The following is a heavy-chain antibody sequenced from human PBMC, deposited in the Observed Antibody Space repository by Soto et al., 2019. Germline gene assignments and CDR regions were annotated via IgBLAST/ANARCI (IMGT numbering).Heavy chain of an antibody. CDR2: ISSSSSYI. D-gene: IGHD2-2*02. V-gene: IGHV3-21*01. J-gene: IGHJ6*02. CDR3: ARGYCSSTSCYTRPYGRYYGMDV. Sequence: GGSLRLSSAASGFTFSSYSMNLFRQAPGKGLEWVSSISSSSSYIYYADSVKGRFTTSRDNAKNSLYLQMNSLRAEDTAVYYCARGYCSSTSCYTRPYGRYYGMDVWGQGTTVTVSS. CDR1: GFTFSSYS.